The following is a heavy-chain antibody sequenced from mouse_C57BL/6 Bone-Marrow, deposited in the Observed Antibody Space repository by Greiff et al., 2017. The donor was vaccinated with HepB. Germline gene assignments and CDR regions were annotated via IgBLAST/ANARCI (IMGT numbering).Heavy chain of an antibody. D-gene: IGHD2-5*01. Sequence: VQLKESGGGLVKPGGSLKLSCAASGFTFSDYGMHWVRQAPEKGLEWVAYISSGSSTIYYADTVKGRFTISRDNAKNTLFLQMTSLRSEDTAMYYCARYSNYDVDYWGQGTTLTVSS. V-gene: IGHV5-17*01. CDR3: ARYSNYDVDY. CDR2: ISSGSSTI. CDR1: GFTFSDYG. J-gene: IGHJ2*01.